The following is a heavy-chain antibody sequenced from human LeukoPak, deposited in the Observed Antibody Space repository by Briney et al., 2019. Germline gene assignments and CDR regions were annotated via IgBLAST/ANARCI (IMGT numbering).Heavy chain of an antibody. J-gene: IGHJ4*02. Sequence: GGSLRLSCAASGFTFSSYAMSWDRQAPGRGLEWVSGISGSGGSTYYADSVKGRFTISRDNSKNTLYLQMNSLRAEDTAVYYCAKGSGSGSPKIDYWGQGTLVTVSS. CDR2: ISGSGGST. CDR3: AKGSGSGSPKIDY. CDR1: GFTFSSYA. V-gene: IGHV3-23*01. D-gene: IGHD3-10*01.